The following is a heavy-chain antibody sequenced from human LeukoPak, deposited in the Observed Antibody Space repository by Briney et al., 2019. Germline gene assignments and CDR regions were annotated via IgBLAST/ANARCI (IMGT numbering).Heavy chain of an antibody. CDR1: GGTFSSYA. CDR2: IIPISGTA. CDR3: ASGDYDILTGYHHYPMGY. D-gene: IGHD3-9*01. V-gene: IGHV1-69*05. Sequence: SVKVSCKASGGTFSSYAISWVRQAPGQGLEWMGGIIPISGTANYAQKFQGRVTITTDESTSTAYMELSSLRSEDTAVYYCASGDYDILTGYHHYPMGYWGQGTLVTVSS. J-gene: IGHJ4*02.